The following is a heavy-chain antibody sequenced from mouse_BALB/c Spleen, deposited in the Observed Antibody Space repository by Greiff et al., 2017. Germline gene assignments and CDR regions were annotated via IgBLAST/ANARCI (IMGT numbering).Heavy chain of an antibody. D-gene: IGHD1-1*01. Sequence: VKLQQSGAELVRPGSSVKISCKASGYAFSSYWMNWVKQRPGQGLEWIGQIYPGDGDTNYNGKFKGKATLTADKSSSTAYMQLSSLTSEDSAVYYCARSLLRYYFDYWGQGTTLTVSS. CDR1: GYAFSSYW. CDR3: ARSLLRYYFDY. V-gene: IGHV1-80*01. CDR2: IYPGDGDT. J-gene: IGHJ2*01.